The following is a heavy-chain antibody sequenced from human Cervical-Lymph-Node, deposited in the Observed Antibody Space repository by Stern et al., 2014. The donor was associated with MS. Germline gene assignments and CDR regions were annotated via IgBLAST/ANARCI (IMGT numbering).Heavy chain of an antibody. Sequence: EVQLVESGGGLVKPGGSLRLSCAASGFTFNNAWMTWVRQAPGKGLEWVGRIKSKTDGGTTDYAASVKGRFTISRDDSKNTLYLQMNSLKAEDTAVYYCTTRLLWSSEGVNRNFEYLGQGTLVTVSS. J-gene: IGHJ4*02. D-gene: IGHD3-10*01. CDR3: TTRLLWSSEGVNRNFEY. V-gene: IGHV3-15*01. CDR2: IKSKTDGGTT. CDR1: GFTFNNAW.